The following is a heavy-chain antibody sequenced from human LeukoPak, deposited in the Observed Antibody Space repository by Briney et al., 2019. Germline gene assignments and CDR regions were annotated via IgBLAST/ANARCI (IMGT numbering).Heavy chain of an antibody. CDR2: MYYDGST. J-gene: IGHJ6*03. CDR1: GCSISSGAYC. D-gene: IGHD3-3*01. Sequence: SQTLSLTCTVSGCSISSGAYCWSWLRQRPGRGLEWIVYMYYDGSTYSNPSLKSRLTISVDTSKNQFSLKLSSVTAADTAVYYCARGPYYDFWSGYPYMDVWGKGTTVTVSS. V-gene: IGHV4-31*03. CDR3: ARGPYYDFWSGYPYMDV.